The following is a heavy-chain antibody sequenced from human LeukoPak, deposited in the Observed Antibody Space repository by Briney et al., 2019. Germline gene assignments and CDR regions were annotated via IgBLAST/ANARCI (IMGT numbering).Heavy chain of an antibody. D-gene: IGHD5-12*01. Sequence: GGSLRLSCAASGFTFSSYSMDWVRQAPGKGLEWVSSISSSSSYIYYADSVKGRFTISRDNAKNSLYLQMSSLRAEDTAVYYCARRGIVATIGGNWFDPWGQGTLVTVSS. CDR2: ISSSSSYI. J-gene: IGHJ5*02. CDR3: ARRGIVATIGGNWFDP. V-gene: IGHV3-21*01. CDR1: GFTFSSYS.